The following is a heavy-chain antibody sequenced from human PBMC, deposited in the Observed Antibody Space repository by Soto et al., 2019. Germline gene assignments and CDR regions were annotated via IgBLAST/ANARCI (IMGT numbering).Heavy chain of an antibody. Sequence: EVQLLESGGGLVQPGGSLRLSGAASGFTFSSYAMSWVRQAPGKGLEWVSAISGSGGSTYYADSVKGRFTISRDNSKNTLYLQMSSLRAEDTAVYYCAKDLGGYSGYAFDYWGQGTLVTVSS. CDR1: GFTFSSYA. J-gene: IGHJ4*02. D-gene: IGHD5-12*01. CDR2: ISGSGGST. CDR3: AKDLGGYSGYAFDY. V-gene: IGHV3-23*01.